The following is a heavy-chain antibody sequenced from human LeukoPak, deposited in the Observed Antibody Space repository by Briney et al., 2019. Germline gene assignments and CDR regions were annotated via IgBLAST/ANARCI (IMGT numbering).Heavy chain of an antibody. Sequence: GASVKVSCKASGYTFTSYDINWVRQATGQGLEWMGWMNPNSGNTGYAQKFQGRVTMTRNTSISTAYMELSSLRAEDTALYFCARVERFSVGAGNYDFWSGSYYYYYMDVWGKGTTVTVSS. V-gene: IGHV1-8*01. CDR3: ARVERFSVGAGNYDFWSGSYYYYYMDV. D-gene: IGHD3-3*01. CDR2: MNPNSGNT. CDR1: GYTFTSYD. J-gene: IGHJ6*03.